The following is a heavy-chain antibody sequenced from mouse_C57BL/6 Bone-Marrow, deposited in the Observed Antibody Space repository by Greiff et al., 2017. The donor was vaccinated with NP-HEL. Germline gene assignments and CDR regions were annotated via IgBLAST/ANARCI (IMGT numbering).Heavy chain of an antibody. D-gene: IGHD1-1*01. CDR2: ISSGSSTI. V-gene: IGHV5-17*02. CDR1: GFTFSSFG. J-gene: IGHJ3*01. CDR3: ARSPGYSWFAY. Sequence: EVKLVESGGGLVQPGGSRKLSCAASGFTFSSFGMHWVRQAPEKGLEWVAYISSGSSTIYYAYTVKGRFTLSRDNPKNTLFLQMTSLRSEDTAMYYCARSPGYSWFAYWGQGTLVTVSA.